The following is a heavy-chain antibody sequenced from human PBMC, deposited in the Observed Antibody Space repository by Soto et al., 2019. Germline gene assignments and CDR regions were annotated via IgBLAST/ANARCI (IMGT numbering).Heavy chain of an antibody. CDR3: ATGPLVYDSSGYKLGTTFFDI. J-gene: IGHJ3*02. D-gene: IGHD3-22*01. V-gene: IGHV1-24*01. CDR1: GYTLTELS. Sequence: ASVKVSCKVSGYTLTELSMHWVRQAPGKGLEWMGGFDPEDGETIYAQKFQGRVTMTEDTSTDTAYMELSSLRSEDTAVYYCATGPLVYDSSGYKLGTTFFDIWGQGTMVTVSS. CDR2: FDPEDGET.